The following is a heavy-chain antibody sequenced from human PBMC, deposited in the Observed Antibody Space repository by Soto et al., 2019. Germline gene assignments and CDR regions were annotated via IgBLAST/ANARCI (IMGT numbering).Heavy chain of an antibody. CDR1: GFTFSNYG. CDR2: ILNDGSNR. D-gene: IGHD3-10*01. V-gene: IGHV3-33*01. Sequence: QVQVVESGGGVVQPGRSLRLSCAASGFTFSNYGMYWVRQAPGKGLEWVAVILNDGSNRYHADSVKDRFTISRDNSKNTLYLQMNSLRAEDTAVYYCARDDEYSGNGMDVWGQGTTVTVS. J-gene: IGHJ6*02. CDR3: ARDDEYSGNGMDV.